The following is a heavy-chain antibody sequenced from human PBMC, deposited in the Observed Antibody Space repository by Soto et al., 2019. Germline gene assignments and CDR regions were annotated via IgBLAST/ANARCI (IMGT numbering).Heavy chain of an antibody. CDR2: IWYDGSNK. CDR1: GFTFSSYG. V-gene: IGHV3-33*01. J-gene: IGHJ4*02. CDR3: ARFSRGSSWQRPFDY. Sequence: SLRLSCAASGFTFSSYGMHWVRQAPGKGLEWVAVIWYDGSNKYYADSVKGRFTISRDNSKNTLYLQMNSLRAEDTAVYYCARFSRGSSWQRPFDYWGQGTLVTVSS. D-gene: IGHD6-13*01.